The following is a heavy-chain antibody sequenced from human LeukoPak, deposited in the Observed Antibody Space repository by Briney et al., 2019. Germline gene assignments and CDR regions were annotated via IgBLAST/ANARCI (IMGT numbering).Heavy chain of an antibody. V-gene: IGHV3-23*01. D-gene: IGHD3-10*01. CDR2: ISGSGGST. Sequence: GGSLRLSCAASGFTVSSNYMSWVRQAPGKGLEWVSAISGSGGSTYYADSVKGRFTISRDNSKNMLYLQMSSLRAEDTAVYFCARDVGVVMFDYWGQGTLVTVSS. CDR1: GFTVSSNY. J-gene: IGHJ4*02. CDR3: ARDVGVVMFDY.